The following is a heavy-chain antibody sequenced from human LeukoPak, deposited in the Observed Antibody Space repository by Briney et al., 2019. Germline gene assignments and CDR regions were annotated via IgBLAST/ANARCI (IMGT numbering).Heavy chain of an antibody. J-gene: IGHJ5*02. V-gene: IGHV1-69*05. Sequence: GASVKVSCKASGYTFTSYGISWVRQAPGQGLEWMGGIIPIFGTANYAQKFQGRVTITTDESTSTAYMELSSLRSEDTAVYYCARGHTAMASNWFDPWGQGTLVTVSS. D-gene: IGHD5-18*01. CDR2: IIPIFGTA. CDR1: GYTFTSYG. CDR3: ARGHTAMASNWFDP.